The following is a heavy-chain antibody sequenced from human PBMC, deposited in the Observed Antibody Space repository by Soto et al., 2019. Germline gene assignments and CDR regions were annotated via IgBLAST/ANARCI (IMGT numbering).Heavy chain of an antibody. D-gene: IGHD1-7*01. CDR2: VFYNGST. J-gene: IGHJ4*02. CDR1: GGSINLYY. CDR3: SRHGRQLPPFFDF. Sequence: SETLSLTCTVSGGSINLYYWSWIRQPPGKGLEWIGYVFYNGSTNYNPSLKIRVTISVDTSKNQFSLKLSSVTAADTAVYSCSRHGRQLPPFFDFWCPGALVTVSS. V-gene: IGHV4-59*08.